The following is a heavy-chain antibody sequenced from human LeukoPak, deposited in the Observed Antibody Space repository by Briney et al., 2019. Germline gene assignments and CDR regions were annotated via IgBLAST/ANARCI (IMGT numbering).Heavy chain of an antibody. J-gene: IGHJ3*02. CDR2: INHSGST. CDR1: GRSFSGYY. D-gene: IGHD2-2*01. Sequence: SETLSLTCAVYGRSFSGYYWSWIRQPPGKGLEWIGEINHSGSTNYNPSLKSRVTISVDTSKNQLSLKLSSVTAADTAVYYCARGVYCSSTSCYGSAFDIWGQGTMVTVSS. V-gene: IGHV4-34*01. CDR3: ARGVYCSSTSCYGSAFDI.